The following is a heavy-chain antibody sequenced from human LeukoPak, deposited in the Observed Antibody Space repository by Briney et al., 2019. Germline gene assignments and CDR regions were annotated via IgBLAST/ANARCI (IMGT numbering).Heavy chain of an antibody. CDR2: INHSGST. J-gene: IGHJ4*02. V-gene: IGHV4-34*01. Sequence: SETLSLTCAVYGGSFSGYYWSWIRQPPGKGLEWNGEINHSGSTNYNPSLKSRVTISVDTSKNQFSLKLSSVTAADTAVYYCARGDNWNRFDYWGQGTLVTVSS. D-gene: IGHD1-20*01. CDR1: GGSFSGYY. CDR3: ARGDNWNRFDY.